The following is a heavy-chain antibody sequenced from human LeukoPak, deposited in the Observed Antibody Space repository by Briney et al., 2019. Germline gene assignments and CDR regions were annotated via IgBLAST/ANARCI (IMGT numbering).Heavy chain of an antibody. D-gene: IGHD4-11*01. V-gene: IGHV1-69*13. CDR3: ARSTVTTQTPFDY. CDR2: IIPIFGTA. CDR1: GGTFSSYA. J-gene: IGHJ4*02. Sequence: ASVKVSCKASGGTFSSYAISWVRQAPGQGLEWMGGIIPIFGTANYAQKFQGRVTITADESTSTAYMELSSLRSEDTAVYYCARSTVTTQTPFDYWGQGTLVTVSS.